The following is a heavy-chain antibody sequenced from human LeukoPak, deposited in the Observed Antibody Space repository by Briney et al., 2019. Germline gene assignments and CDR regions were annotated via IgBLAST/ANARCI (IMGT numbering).Heavy chain of an antibody. CDR1: GGAISSGAYY. D-gene: IGHD1-7*01. CDR3: ARGWNYKGPLDF. CDR2: IYYGGST. Sequence: PSETLSLTCTVSGGAISSGAYYWSWVRQPPGKGLELIGYIYYGGSTSYSPSLKTRVTISVDTSKNQFSLRVTSVTAADTAVYYCARGWNYKGPLDFWGQGALVTVSS. V-gene: IGHV4-61*08. J-gene: IGHJ4*02.